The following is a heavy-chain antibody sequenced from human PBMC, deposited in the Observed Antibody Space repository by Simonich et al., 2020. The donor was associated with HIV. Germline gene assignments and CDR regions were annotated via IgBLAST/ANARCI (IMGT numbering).Heavy chain of an antibody. CDR3: ARGFPFISLGSY. Sequence: QVQVKQWGAGLLKPSETLSLTFAVYGGSFIVYYWRWIRQPPGKGLEWIGKVNHSGRATYNASLTSQITISVEPSENQFSRKLSSVTAADTAVYYCARGFPFISLGSYWGQGTLVTVSS. J-gene: IGHJ4*02. CDR1: GGSFIVYY. D-gene: IGHD2-15*01. V-gene: IGHV4-34*01. CDR2: VNHSGRA.